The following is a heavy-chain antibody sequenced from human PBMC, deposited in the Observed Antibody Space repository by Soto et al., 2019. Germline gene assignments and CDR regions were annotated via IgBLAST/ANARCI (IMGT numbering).Heavy chain of an antibody. D-gene: IGHD2-15*01. CDR1: GGSITSGGSF. J-gene: IGHJ5*02. V-gene: IGHV4-31*03. CDR2: IGYSGAT. CDR3: ARGGASSKWFVP. Sequence: SETLSLTCTVSGGSITSGGSFWSWIRQHPGKGPEWIAFIGYSGATSYSPSLASRVTISADTYKSQFSLNLRSVTAADTAVYYCARGGASSKWFVPWGQGTLVTVSS.